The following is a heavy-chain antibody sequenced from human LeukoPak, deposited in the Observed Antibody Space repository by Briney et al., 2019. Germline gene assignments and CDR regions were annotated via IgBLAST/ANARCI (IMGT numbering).Heavy chain of an antibody. V-gene: IGHV4-59*12. CDR2: IYYSGST. D-gene: IGHD6-13*01. CDR1: GGSLSSYY. CDR3: ARGRYVTTRGGAAAGFLDY. Sequence: PSETLSLTCTVSGGSLSSYYWSWIRQPPGKGLEGIGYIYYSGSTNYNPSLKSQVTISVATSQNQFSLRLSSVTAADTAVYYCARGRYVTTRGGAAAGFLDYWGQGTLVTVST. J-gene: IGHJ4*02.